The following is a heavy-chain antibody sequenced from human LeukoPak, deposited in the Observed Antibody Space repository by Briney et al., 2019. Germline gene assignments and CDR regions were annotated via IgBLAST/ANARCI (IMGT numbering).Heavy chain of an antibody. V-gene: IGHV1-2*06. CDR1: GYTFTSYY. J-gene: IGHJ4*02. D-gene: IGHD5-18*01. CDR2: INPNSGGT. Sequence: ASVKVSCKASGYTFTSYYMHWVRQAPGQGLEWMGRINPNSGGTNYAQKFQGRVTMTRDTSISTAYMELSRLRSDDTAVYYCARELAAMVNNFDYWGQGTLVTVSS. CDR3: ARELAAMVNNFDY.